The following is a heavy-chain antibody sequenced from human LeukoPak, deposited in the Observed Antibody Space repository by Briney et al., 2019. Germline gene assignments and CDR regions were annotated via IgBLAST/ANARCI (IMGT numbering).Heavy chain of an antibody. CDR3: ARADSGSYPSYSES. J-gene: IGHJ4*02. CDR1: GFIFSSYG. Sequence: GGSLRLSCVASGFIFSSYGMNWVRQAPGKGLEWVSYISSTSSFIYYADSVKGRFTISRDNAKKALYLQMSGLRAEDTAVFYCARADSGSYPSYSESWGQGTLVTVSS. D-gene: IGHD1-26*01. CDR2: ISSTSSFI. V-gene: IGHV3-21*05.